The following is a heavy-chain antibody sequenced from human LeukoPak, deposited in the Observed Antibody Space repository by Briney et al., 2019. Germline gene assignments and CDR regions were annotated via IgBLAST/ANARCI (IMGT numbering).Heavy chain of an antibody. CDR3: AKDLQDDFWSGYTNWFDP. CDR1: GFTFSSYA. J-gene: IGHJ5*02. V-gene: IGHV3-23*01. CDR2: ISGSSGST. D-gene: IGHD3-3*01. Sequence: RPGGSLRLSCAASGFTFSSYAMSWVRQAPGKGLEWVSTISGSSGSTYYADSVKGRFTISRDNSKNTLYLQMNSLRAEDTAAYYCAKDLQDDFWSGYTNWFDPWGQGTLVTVSS.